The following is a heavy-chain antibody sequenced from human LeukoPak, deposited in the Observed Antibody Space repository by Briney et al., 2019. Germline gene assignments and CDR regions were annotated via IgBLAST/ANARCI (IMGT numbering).Heavy chain of an antibody. D-gene: IGHD3-10*01. CDR3: ARQPNSGFYHAMDV. Sequence: SETLSLTCTVSGGSISSYYWSWIRQPPGKGLEWIGWIFYSGSTNYNPSLTSRVTISVDTSKNQFSLKLSSVTAADTAVYYCARQPNSGFYHAMDVWGQGTTVTVSS. J-gene: IGHJ6*02. CDR2: IFYSGST. CDR1: GGSISSYY. V-gene: IGHV4-59*08.